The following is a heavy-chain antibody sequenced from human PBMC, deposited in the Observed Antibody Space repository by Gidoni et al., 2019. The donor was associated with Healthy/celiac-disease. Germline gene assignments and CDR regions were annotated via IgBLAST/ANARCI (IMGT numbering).Heavy chain of an antibody. J-gene: IGHJ6*02. CDR3: ASNYGSGSYYPYYYGMDV. V-gene: IGHV4-59*01. D-gene: IGHD3-10*01. Sequence: QVQLQESGPGLVKPSETLSLTCTVSGGSISSYYWSWIRQPPGKGLEWIGYIYYSGSTNYNPSLKSRVTISVDTSKTQFSLKLSSVTAADTAVYYCASNYGSGSYYPYYYGMDVWGQGTTVTVSS. CDR1: GGSISSYY. CDR2: IYYSGST.